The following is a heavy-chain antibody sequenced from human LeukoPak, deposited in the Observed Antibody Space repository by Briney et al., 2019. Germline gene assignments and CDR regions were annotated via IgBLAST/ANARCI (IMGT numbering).Heavy chain of an antibody. CDR2: INPNSGGT. J-gene: IGHJ4*02. D-gene: IGHD4-23*01. V-gene: IGHV1-2*02. Sequence: WASVKVSFKASGYTFTGYYMHWVRQAPGQGLEWMGWINPNSGGTNYAQKFQGRVTMTRDTSISTAYMELSRLRSGDTAVYYCARFGDGGNSLDYWGQGTLVTVSS. CDR3: ARFGDGGNSLDY. CDR1: GYTFTGYY.